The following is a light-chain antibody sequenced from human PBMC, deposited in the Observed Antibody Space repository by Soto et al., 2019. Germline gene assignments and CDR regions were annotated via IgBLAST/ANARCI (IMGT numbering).Light chain of an antibody. J-gene: IGKJ2*01. Sequence: EIVLTQSPGTLSLSPGERATLSCRASQSVSSSYLAWYQQKPGQAPRLLIYGTSSRATGTPHRFSGSGSGTDFTLTISRLEPEDFAVYYCQQYGGSYTFGQGTKLEIK. V-gene: IGKV3-20*01. CDR3: QQYGGSYT. CDR2: GTS. CDR1: QSVSSSY.